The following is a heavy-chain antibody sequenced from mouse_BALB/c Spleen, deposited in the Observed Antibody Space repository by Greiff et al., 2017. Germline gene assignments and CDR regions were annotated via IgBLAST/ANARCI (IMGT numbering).Heavy chain of an antibody. Sequence: EVMLVESGGGLVKPGGSLKLSCAASGFTFSSYTMSWVRQTPEKRLEWVATISSGGSYTYYPDSVKGRFTISRDNAKNTLYLQMSSLKSEDTAMYYCTRAYGNYGGNYFDYWGQGTTLTVSS. CDR2: ISSGGSYT. D-gene: IGHD2-1*01. CDR1: GFTFSSYT. V-gene: IGHV5-6-4*01. J-gene: IGHJ2*01. CDR3: TRAYGNYGGNYFDY.